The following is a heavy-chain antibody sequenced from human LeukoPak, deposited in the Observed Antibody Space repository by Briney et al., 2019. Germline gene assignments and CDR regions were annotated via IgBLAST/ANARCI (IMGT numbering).Heavy chain of an antibody. V-gene: IGHV3-9*01. CDR1: GFTFDDYA. D-gene: IGHD2-2*01. CDR3: AKDSCSSTSCYYYYGMDV. Sequence: PGRSLRLSCAASGFTFDDYAMHWVRQAPGKGLEWVSGISWNSGSIGYADSVKGRFTISRDNAKNSLYLQMNGLRAEDTALYYCAKDSCSSTSCYYYYGMDVWGQGTTVTVSS. J-gene: IGHJ6*02. CDR2: ISWNSGSI.